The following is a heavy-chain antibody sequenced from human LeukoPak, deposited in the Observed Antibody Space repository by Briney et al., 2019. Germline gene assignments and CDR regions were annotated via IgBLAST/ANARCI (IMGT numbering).Heavy chain of an antibody. J-gene: IGHJ5*02. CDR3: ARDLGNNWFDP. Sequence: SETLSLTCTVSGGSISSSSYYWGWIRQPPGKGLEWIGSIYYSGSTYYNPSLKSRVTISIDRSKNQFSLKLSSVTAADTAVYYCARDLGNNWFDPWGQGTLVTVSS. D-gene: IGHD7-27*01. CDR2: IYYSGST. CDR1: GGSISSSSYY. V-gene: IGHV4-39*07.